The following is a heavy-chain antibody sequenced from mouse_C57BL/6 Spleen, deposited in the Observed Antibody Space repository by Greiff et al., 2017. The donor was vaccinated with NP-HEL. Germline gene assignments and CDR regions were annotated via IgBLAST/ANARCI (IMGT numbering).Heavy chain of an antibody. Sequence: VQLQQPGTELVKPGASVKLSCKASGYTFTSYWMHWVKQRPGQGLEWIGEIDPSDSYTNYNQKFKGKATLTVDTSSSTAYMQLSSLTSEDSAVYYCARGGTAQATLAMDYWGQGTSVTVSS. J-gene: IGHJ4*01. D-gene: IGHD3-2*02. CDR1: GYTFTSYW. CDR3: ARGGTAQATLAMDY. V-gene: IGHV1-50*01. CDR2: IDPSDSYT.